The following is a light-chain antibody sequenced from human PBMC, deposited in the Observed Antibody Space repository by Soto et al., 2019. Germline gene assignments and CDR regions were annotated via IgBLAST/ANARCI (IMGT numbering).Light chain of an antibody. CDR2: SAS. V-gene: IGKV1-9*01. Sequence: DIQLTQSPSFLSASVGDTVTITCRPSQGMSTYLAWYQQKPGKVPKLLIRSASTLQSGVPPRFSGGGSGTEFTLTISTLQPDDSGIYYCQQLNGYQLAFGGGTNVEIK. CDR1: QGMSTY. J-gene: IGKJ4*01. CDR3: QQLNGYQLA.